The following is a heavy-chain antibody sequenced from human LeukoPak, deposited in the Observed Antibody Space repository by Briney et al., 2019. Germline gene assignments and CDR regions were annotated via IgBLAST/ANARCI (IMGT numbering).Heavy chain of an antibody. CDR3: FADRGGGQGDS. D-gene: IGHD3-16*01. CDR1: GVSISSTNYF. V-gene: IGHV4-39*07. CDR2: LLYSGFT. J-gene: IGHJ4*02. Sequence: SETLSLTCSVSGVSISSTNYFWGWIRQPPGKGLEWIGGLLYSGFTYYHPSLKSRVSISVDTSKNQFSLKLTSVTAADTAVYFCFADRGGGQGDSWGQGTLVTVSS.